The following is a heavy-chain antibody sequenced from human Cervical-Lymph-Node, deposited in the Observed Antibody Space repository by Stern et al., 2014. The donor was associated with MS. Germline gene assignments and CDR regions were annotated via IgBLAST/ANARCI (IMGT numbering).Heavy chain of an antibody. Sequence: QVQLVESGPGLLRPSETLSLTCTVSGASITNHFWSWIRQPPGKGLEWIGYIYYSGTPNYNASLKGRIAISIDTSRTQFSLRLSSVTAADTAVYYCARATDLWGQGTLVAVSS. CDR2: IYYSGTP. CDR1: GASITNHF. V-gene: IGHV4-59*11. CDR3: ARATDL. J-gene: IGHJ5*02.